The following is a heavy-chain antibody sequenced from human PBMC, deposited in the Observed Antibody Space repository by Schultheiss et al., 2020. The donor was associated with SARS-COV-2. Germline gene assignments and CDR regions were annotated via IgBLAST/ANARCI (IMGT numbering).Heavy chain of an antibody. Sequence: GGSLRLSCAASGFTVSSNEMSWVRQAPGKGLEWVSSISGGSTYYADSVKGRFTISRDNAKNSLYLQMNSLRAEDTAVYYCAKSERGSYFDIWGQGTMVTVSS. J-gene: IGHJ3*02. CDR2: ISGGST. CDR1: GFTVSSNE. CDR3: AKSERGSYFDI. V-gene: IGHV3-38-3*01. D-gene: IGHD6-6*01.